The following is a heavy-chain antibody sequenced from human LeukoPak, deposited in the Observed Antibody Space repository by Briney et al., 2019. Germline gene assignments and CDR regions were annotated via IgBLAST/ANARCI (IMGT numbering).Heavy chain of an antibody. V-gene: IGHV3-23*01. J-gene: IGHJ6*02. CDR1: GFSFSSYA. CDR3: AKRYDFWSGSFNYYNMDV. D-gene: IGHD3-3*01. CDR2: ISGSGGNT. Sequence: GGSLRLSCVGPGFSFSSYAMSWVRQAPGKGLEWVSGISGSGGNTYYADSIKGRFTISRDNSKNTLYLQMNSLRAEDTAVYYCAKRYDFWSGSFNYYNMDVWGQGTTVTVSS.